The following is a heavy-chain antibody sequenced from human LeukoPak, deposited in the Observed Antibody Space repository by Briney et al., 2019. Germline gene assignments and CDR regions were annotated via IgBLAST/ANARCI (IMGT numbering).Heavy chain of an antibody. D-gene: IGHD1-1*01. CDR2: IWYDGSNK. J-gene: IGHJ4*02. V-gene: IGHV3-33*03. CDR1: GFTFSSYG. CDR3: STVEHF. Sequence: PGGSLRLSCAASGFTFSSYGMHWVRQAPGKGLGWVAAIWYDGSNKYYADSVKGRFTISRDDVKNMLYPQMNSLRVEDTGLYYCSTVEHFWGQGTLVTVSS.